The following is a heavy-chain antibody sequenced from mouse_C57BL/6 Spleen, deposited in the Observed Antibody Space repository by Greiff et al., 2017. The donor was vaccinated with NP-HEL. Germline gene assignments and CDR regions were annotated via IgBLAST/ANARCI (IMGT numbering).Heavy chain of an antibody. Sequence: EVMLVESGGDLVKPGGSLKLSCAASGFTFSSYGMSWVRQTPDKRLEWVATISSGGSYTYYPDSVKGRFTISRDNAKNTLYLQMSSLKSEDTAMYYCARQDDYDAWFAYWGQGTLVTVSA. CDR1: GFTFSSYG. D-gene: IGHD2-4*01. V-gene: IGHV5-6*01. CDR2: ISSGGSYT. CDR3: ARQDDYDAWFAY. J-gene: IGHJ3*01.